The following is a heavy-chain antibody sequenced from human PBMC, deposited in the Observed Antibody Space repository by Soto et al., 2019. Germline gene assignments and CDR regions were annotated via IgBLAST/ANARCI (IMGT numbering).Heavy chain of an antibody. CDR1: GFSFRNYG. CDR2: IWYDGSKR. D-gene: IGHD6-19*01. Sequence: QEQLVESGGGVVQPGRSLRLSCAAAGFSFRNYGIHWVRQAPGKWLDWVAVIWYDGSKRYYADSVRGRFTISRDNSGNTVHLQMNSLRAEDTAVYYCARGWGSGVHHSCLDVWGLGTTVVVS. V-gene: IGHV3-33*01. J-gene: IGHJ3*01. CDR3: ARGWGSGVHHSCLDV.